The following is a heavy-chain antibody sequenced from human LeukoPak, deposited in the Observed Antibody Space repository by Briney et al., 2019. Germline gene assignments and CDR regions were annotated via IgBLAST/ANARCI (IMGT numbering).Heavy chain of an antibody. CDR3: AAGGNIFDY. CDR1: GFTFSSYW. D-gene: IGHD2/OR15-2a*01. CDR2: INQEGSEK. Sequence: GGSLRLSCAASGFTFSSYWMSWVRQAPGKGLERVANINQEGSEKYYVDSVKGRFTISRDNAKNSLFLQMNSLRVEDTAVYYCAAGGNIFDYWGQGTLVTVSS. V-gene: IGHV3-7*01. J-gene: IGHJ4*02.